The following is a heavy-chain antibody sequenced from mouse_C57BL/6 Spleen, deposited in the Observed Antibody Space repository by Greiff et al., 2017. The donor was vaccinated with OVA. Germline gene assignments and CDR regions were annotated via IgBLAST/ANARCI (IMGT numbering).Heavy chain of an antibody. J-gene: IGHJ3*01. D-gene: IGHD3-3*01. CDR2: INPNNGGT. CDR3: ARGGRVAY. V-gene: IGHV1-26*01. Sequence: EVQLQQSGPELVKPGASVKISCKASGYTFTDYYMNWVKQSHGKSLEWIGDINPNNGGTSYNQKFKGKATLTVDKSSSTAYMELRSLTSEDSAVYYCARGGRVAYWGQGTLVTVSA. CDR1: GYTFTDYY.